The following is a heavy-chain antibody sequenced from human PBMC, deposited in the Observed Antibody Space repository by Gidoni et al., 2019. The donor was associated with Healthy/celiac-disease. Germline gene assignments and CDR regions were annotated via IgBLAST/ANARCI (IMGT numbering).Heavy chain of an antibody. Sequence: QVQLQQWGAGLLKPSETLSLTCAVYGGSFRGYYWSWIRQPPGKGLEWIGELNHSGSTNYNPSLKGRVTISVDTSKNHFSLKLGSWTAANTAVNYWAIGFYDGGGYGNYGGQETLVTVSS. CDR1: GGSFRGYY. CDR2: LNHSGST. V-gene: IGHV4-34*01. CDR3: AIGFYDGGGYGNY. J-gene: IGHJ4*02. D-gene: IGHD3-22*01.